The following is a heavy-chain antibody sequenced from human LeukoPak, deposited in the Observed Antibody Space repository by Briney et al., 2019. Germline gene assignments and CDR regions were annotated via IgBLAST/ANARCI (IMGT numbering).Heavy chain of an antibody. CDR3: ARVSTAVSLAIDY. V-gene: IGHV3-21*06. Sequence: GGSLRLSCAASGFTFSSFAMSWLRQAPGKGLEWVSVISSSSKYIYYADSVKGRFTISRDNAKNSLYLQMNSLRAEDTAVYYCARVSTAVSLAIDYWGQGTLVTVST. CDR1: GFTFSSFA. J-gene: IGHJ4*02. CDR2: ISSSSKYI. D-gene: IGHD6-13*01.